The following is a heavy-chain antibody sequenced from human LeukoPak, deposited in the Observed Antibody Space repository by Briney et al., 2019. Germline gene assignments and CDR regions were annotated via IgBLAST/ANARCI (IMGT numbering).Heavy chain of an antibody. CDR3: ARDISGGGIDY. D-gene: IGHD5-12*01. Sequence: GGSLRLSCVASGFSFSDYYMSWIRQAPGKGLEWVAVISYDGSIKQYAGSVEGRFTVSRENSQNTLYLQMDSLRAEDTAVYYCARDISGGGIDYWGQGTLVTVSS. CDR2: ISYDGSIK. CDR1: GFSFSDYY. J-gene: IGHJ4*02. V-gene: IGHV3-30-3*01.